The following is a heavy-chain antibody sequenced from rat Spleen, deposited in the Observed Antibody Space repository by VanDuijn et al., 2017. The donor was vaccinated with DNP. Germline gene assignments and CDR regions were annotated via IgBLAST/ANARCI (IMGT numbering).Heavy chain of an antibody. V-gene: IGHV2S12*01. CDR1: GLSLTSYG. CDR2: KSSGGSK. Sequence: QLQLKESGPGLVQPSQTLSLTCPFPGLSLTSYGVSCLRQPPGKLLEWILAKSSGGSKYYTSVLKSRLSISRDTSKSHVFLKMNSLQTEDTAIYFCTRDRDNSGYDKAMDAWGQGTSVTVSS. J-gene: IGHJ4*01. CDR3: TRDRDNSGYDKAMDA. D-gene: IGHD4-3*01.